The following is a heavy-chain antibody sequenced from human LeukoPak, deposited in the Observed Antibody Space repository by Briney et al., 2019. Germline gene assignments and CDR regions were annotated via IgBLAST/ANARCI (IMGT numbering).Heavy chain of an antibody. V-gene: IGHV1-69*02. Sequence: SVKVSCKASGYTFTSYTISWVRQAPGQGLEWMGRIIPILGIANYAQKFQGRVTITADKSTSTAYMELSSLRSEDTAVYYCASSITMVRELYYMDVWGKGTTVTVSS. CDR3: ASSITMVRELYYMDV. D-gene: IGHD3-10*01. J-gene: IGHJ6*03. CDR1: GYTFTSYT. CDR2: IIPILGIA.